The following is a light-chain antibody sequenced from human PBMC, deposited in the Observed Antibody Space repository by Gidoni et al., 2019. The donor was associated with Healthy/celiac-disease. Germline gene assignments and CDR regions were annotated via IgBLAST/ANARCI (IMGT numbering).Light chain of an antibody. CDR1: QSVSSSY. CDR2: GAS. Sequence: EIVLTQSPGTMSLSPGEIATLSCRASQSVSSSYLAWYQQKPGKAPRILIYGASSRATGIPDRFSGSGSGTDFTLTISRLEPEDFAVYYCQQYGSSPRTFGHXAKVEIK. J-gene: IGKJ1*01. V-gene: IGKV3-20*01. CDR3: QQYGSSPRT.